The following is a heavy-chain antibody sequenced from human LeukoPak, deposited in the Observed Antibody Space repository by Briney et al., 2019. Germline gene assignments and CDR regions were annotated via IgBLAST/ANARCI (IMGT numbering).Heavy chain of an antibody. Sequence: SETLSLTCTVSGGSISSYYWSWIRQPPGKGLEWIGYIYYSGSTNYNPSLKSRVTISVDTSKNQFSLKLSSVTAADTAVYYCARSYGGATFDYWGQGTLVTVSS. CDR2: IYYSGST. J-gene: IGHJ4*02. D-gene: IGHD1-26*01. V-gene: IGHV4-59*08. CDR1: GGSISSYY. CDR3: ARSYGGATFDY.